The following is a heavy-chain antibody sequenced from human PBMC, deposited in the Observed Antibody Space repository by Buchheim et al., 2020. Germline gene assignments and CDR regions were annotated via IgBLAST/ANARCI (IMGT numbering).Heavy chain of an antibody. CDR1: GGSISSGDYY. D-gene: IGHD1-7*01. V-gene: IGHV4-30-4*01. J-gene: IGHJ4*02. CDR3: AREDSRTYYFDY. CDR2: IHYSGST. Sequence: QVQLQESGPGLVKPSQTLSLTCTVSGGSISSGDYYWSWIRQPPGKGLEWIGYIHYSGSTSYNPSPKGRVTISVDTSKNQFSLKLRSVTVADTAVYYCAREDSRTYYFDYWGQGTL.